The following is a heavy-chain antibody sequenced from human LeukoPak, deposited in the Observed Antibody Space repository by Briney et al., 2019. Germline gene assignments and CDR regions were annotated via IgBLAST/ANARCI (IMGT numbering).Heavy chain of an antibody. CDR2: IIARGGSK. V-gene: IGHV3-23*02. J-gene: IGHJ4*02. CDR3: AKPGGEYYYDSSGYYFPGY. CDR1: GFTFTIYA. D-gene: IGHD3-22*01. Sequence: PGGSLRLSWAASGFTFTIYAMRWVRPPPGKGREWVSSIIARGGSKYYEDSVKGRLTISRDNHKNPRYLQMHSLRAEDTAVYYCAKPGGEYYYDSSGYYFPGYWGQGTLVSVSS.